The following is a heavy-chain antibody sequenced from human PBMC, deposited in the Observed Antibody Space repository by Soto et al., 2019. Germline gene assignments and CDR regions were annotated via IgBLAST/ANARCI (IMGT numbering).Heavy chain of an antibody. V-gene: IGHV4-39*01. Sequence: QLQLQESGPGLVKPSETLSLTCTVSGGSISSSSYYWGWIRQPPGKGLEWIGSIYYSGSTYYNPSLKSRVTISVDTSKNQFSLKLSSVTAADTAVYYCASDPVDTARVYFQHWGQGTLVTVSS. CDR2: IYYSGST. CDR1: GGSISSSSYY. CDR3: ASDPVDTARVYFQH. J-gene: IGHJ1*01. D-gene: IGHD5-18*01.